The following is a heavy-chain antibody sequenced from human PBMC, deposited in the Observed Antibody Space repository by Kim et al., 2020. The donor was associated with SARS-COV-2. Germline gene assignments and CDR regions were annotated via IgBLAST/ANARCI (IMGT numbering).Heavy chain of an antibody. D-gene: IGHD5-12*01. CDR2: ISSGGRTI. CDR3: ARDLVRVRWLQRDYYYGMDV. V-gene: IGHV3-11*04. CDR1: GFTFSDYY. J-gene: IGHJ6*02. Sequence: GGSLRLSCAASGFTFSDYYMSWIRQAPGKGLEWVSYISSGGRTIYYADSVKGRFTISRDNAKNSLYLQMNSLRAEDTAVYYCARDLVRVRWLQRDYYYGMDVWGQGTTVTVSS.